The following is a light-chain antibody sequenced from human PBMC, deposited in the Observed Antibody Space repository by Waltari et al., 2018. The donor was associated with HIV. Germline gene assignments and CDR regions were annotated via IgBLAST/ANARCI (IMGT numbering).Light chain of an antibody. CDR1: QSVSSY. CDR2: DAS. CDR3: QQRSNWPPRT. V-gene: IGKV3-11*01. Sequence: ELVLTQSPATLSLSPGARATLSCRASQSVSSYLAWYQQKPGQAPRLLIYDASNRATGIPARFSGSGSGTDFTLTISSLEPEDFAVYYCQQRSNWPPRTFGQGTKLEIK. J-gene: IGKJ2*01.